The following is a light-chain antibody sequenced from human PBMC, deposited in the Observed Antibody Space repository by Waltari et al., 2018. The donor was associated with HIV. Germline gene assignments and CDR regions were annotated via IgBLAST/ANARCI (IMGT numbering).Light chain of an antibody. V-gene: IGLV1-40*01. CDR3: QSYDSSLRASV. CDR2: SDI. J-gene: IGLJ2*01. CDR1: RSNLGAGFF. Sequence: QSALTQPPSVSGAPGQRATIPCTGNRSNLGAGFFVPWYQHLPGTAPTLLVYSDINRPSGVPDRFSGSKSGTSASLVITGLQAEDEADYYCQSYDSSLRASVFGGGTKLTVL.